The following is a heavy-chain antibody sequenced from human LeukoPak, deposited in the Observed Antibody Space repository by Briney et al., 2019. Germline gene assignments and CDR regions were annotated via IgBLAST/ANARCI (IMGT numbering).Heavy chain of an antibody. Sequence: GGSLRLSCAASGFTFTDYSMNWVRQAPGKGLEWASSMNSDGSHIYHAGSVEGRFTISRDNARNSLYLQMNGLRDEDTAVYYCARGSFGVFDYWGQGILVTVSS. J-gene: IGHJ4*02. CDR1: GFTFTDYS. V-gene: IGHV3-48*02. CDR2: MNSDGSHI. CDR3: ARGSFGVFDY. D-gene: IGHD3-10*01.